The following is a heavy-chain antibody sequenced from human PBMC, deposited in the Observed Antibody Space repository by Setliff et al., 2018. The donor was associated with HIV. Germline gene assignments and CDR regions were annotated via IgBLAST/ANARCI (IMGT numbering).Heavy chain of an antibody. CDR3: ARFWNSGSYRDAFDI. CDR1: GYSFTSYW. J-gene: IGHJ3*02. CDR2: IYPGDSDT. D-gene: IGHD1-26*01. V-gene: IGHV5-51*01. Sequence: PGESLTISCKGSGYSFTSYWIGWVRQMSGKGLEWMGTIYPGDSDTRYSPSFQGQVIISADKSISTAYLQWSSLKASDSAMYYCARFWNSGSYRDAFDIWGQGTMVTVSS.